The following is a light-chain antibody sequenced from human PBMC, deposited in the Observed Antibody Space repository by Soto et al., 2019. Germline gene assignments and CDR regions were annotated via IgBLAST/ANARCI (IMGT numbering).Light chain of an antibody. CDR1: QSITTNS. V-gene: IGKV3-20*01. CDR3: QQYVTSPYT. CDR2: GAS. J-gene: IGKJ2*01. Sequence: EIVLTQSPGTLSLSPGEGATLSCRASQSITTNSLAWYQQKPGQAPRLLIYGASNRATGVPDRVSASGSGTVFTLSFSRLEPEDFAMYYCQQYVTSPYTFGQGTKLAIK.